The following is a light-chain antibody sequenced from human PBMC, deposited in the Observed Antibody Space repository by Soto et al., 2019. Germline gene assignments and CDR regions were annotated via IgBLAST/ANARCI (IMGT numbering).Light chain of an antibody. V-gene: IGKV4-1*01. CDR1: QSVLYRSNNKNH. Sequence: DIVMTQSPDSLAVSLGERATINCKSSQSVLYRSNNKNHLAWYQQKPGQPPKLLIYWASTRESGVPDRFSGSGSGTDFTLTISSLPAEDVAVYYCQQYYGTPYTFGQGTKLEIK. CDR3: QQYYGTPYT. CDR2: WAS. J-gene: IGKJ2*01.